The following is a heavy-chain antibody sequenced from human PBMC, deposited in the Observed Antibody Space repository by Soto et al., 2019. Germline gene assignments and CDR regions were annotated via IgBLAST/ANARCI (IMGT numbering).Heavy chain of an antibody. CDR3: ARSITIFGVVIIDGFDY. Sequence: EVQLVQSGAEVKKPGESLKISCKGSGYSVTSYWIGWVRQMPGKGLEWMGIIYPGDSDTRYSPSFQGQVTISADKSISTAYLQWSSLKASDTAMYYCARSITIFGVVIIDGFDYWGQGTLVTVSS. CDR1: GYSVTSYW. J-gene: IGHJ4*02. D-gene: IGHD3-3*01. V-gene: IGHV5-51*03. CDR2: IYPGDSDT.